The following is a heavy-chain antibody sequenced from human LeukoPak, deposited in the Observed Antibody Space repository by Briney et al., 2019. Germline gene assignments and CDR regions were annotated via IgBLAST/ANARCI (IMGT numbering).Heavy chain of an antibody. CDR3: ARRAGDPGYSSGWFNFDY. D-gene: IGHD6-19*01. CDR1: GYSFTSYW. J-gene: IGHJ4*02. CDR2: IYPGDSDT. V-gene: IGHV5-51*01. Sequence: GESLKISCKGSGYSFTSYWIGWVRQMPGKGLEWMGIIYPGDSDTRYSPSFQGQVTISADKSISTAYLQWSSLKASDTAMYYCARRAGDPGYSSGWFNFDYWGRGTLVTVSS.